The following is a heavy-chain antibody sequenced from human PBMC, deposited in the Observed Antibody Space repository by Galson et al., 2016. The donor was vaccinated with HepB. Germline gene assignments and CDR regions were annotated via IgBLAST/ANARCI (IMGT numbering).Heavy chain of an antibody. CDR1: GFTFGSYG. CDR2: ISFDGRKT. V-gene: IGHV3-30*04. Sequence: SLRLSCAGSGFTFGSYGLHWVRQAPGKGLEWVALISFDGRKTDYTDSVKGRFNISRDKSEKTLYLQMDSLRPDDTAIYYCTREDYYDSRYFDYWCQGTLVTVSS. CDR3: TREDYYDSRYFDY. D-gene: IGHD3-10*01. J-gene: IGHJ4*02.